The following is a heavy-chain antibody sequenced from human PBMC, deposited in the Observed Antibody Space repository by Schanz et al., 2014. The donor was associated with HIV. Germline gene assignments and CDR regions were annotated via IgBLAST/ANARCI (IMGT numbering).Heavy chain of an antibody. V-gene: IGHV3-33*01. D-gene: IGHD5-12*01. Sequence: QVQLVESGGGVVQPGRSLRLSCAASGFTFSSYGMHWVRQVPGKGLEWVAVIWFDGSNKDYGDSVKGRFTITRDNSKNTLYLQMNSLRVEDTAVYHCVRELSLWRSGYAYFDHWGQGTQVTVSS. CDR1: GFTFSSYG. J-gene: IGHJ4*02. CDR3: VRELSLWRSGYAYFDH. CDR2: IWFDGSNK.